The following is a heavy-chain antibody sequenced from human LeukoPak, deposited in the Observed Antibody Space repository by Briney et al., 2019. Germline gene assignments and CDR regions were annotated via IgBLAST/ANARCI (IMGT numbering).Heavy chain of an antibody. CDR2: ISNNGGRT. Sequence: PGGSLRLSCAASGFTFSSYAMSWVRQAPGKGLEWVSAISNNGGRTDYADSVTGRFTISRDNSKSTLYLHMDSLRAEDTAVYYCARDEDTSALSEYWGQGTLVTVSS. CDR3: ARDEDTSALSEY. V-gene: IGHV3-23*01. D-gene: IGHD2/OR15-2a*01. CDR1: GFTFSSYA. J-gene: IGHJ4*02.